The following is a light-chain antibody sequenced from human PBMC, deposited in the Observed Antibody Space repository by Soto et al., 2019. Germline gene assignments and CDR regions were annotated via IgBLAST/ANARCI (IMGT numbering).Light chain of an antibody. V-gene: IGLV2-11*01. CDR1: SSDVGGYNY. Sequence: QSALTQPRSVSGSPGQLVTISCTGTSSDVGGYNYVSWYQQHPGKAPKLMIYDVSKRPSGVPDRFSGSKSGNTASLTISGLQAEDEADYYCCSYAGSYTYVVFGGGTKVTVL. J-gene: IGLJ2*01. CDR3: CSYAGSYTYVV. CDR2: DVS.